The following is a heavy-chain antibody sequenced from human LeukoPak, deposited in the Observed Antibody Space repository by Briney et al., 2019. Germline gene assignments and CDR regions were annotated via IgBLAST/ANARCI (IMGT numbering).Heavy chain of an antibody. CDR2: IYYSGST. Sequence: SETLSLTCTVSGVSISITSHVWAWIRQPPGKGLEWIASIYYSGSTYYNPSLNTRVTISVDASKTQFSLKLSSVTAADTAVYYCARPQYSSSPATAFDIWGQGTMVTVSS. CDR1: GVSISITSHV. CDR3: ARPQYSSSPATAFDI. V-gene: IGHV4-39*07. J-gene: IGHJ3*02. D-gene: IGHD6-6*01.